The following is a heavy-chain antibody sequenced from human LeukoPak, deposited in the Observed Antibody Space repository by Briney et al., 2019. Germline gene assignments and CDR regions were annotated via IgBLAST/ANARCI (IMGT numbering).Heavy chain of an antibody. CDR1: GGSISSYY. CDR2: IYTSGST. V-gene: IGHV4-4*07. Sequence: SETLSLTCTVSGGSISSYYWSWIRQPAGKGLEWIGRIYTSGSTNYNPSLKSRVTMSVDTSKNQFSLKLSSVTAADTAVYYCARGGTTSVLRDAFDIWGQGTMVTVSS. CDR3: ARGGTTSVLRDAFDI. D-gene: IGHD4/OR15-4a*01. J-gene: IGHJ3*02.